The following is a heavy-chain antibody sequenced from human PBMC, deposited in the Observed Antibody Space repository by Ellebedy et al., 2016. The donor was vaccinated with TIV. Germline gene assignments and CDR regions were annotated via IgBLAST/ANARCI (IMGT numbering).Heavy chain of an antibody. CDR1: GFSFSDYC. CDR3: AGGSYYFDS. J-gene: IGHJ4*02. V-gene: IGHV3-11*01. CDR2: FRGRGGII. Sequence: GESLKISXAASGFSFSDYCMNWVRQVPGKRLEWISYFRGRGGIISYADSVKGRFTIFRDNAQDTLFLYMSSLRAEDSAVYYCAGGSYYFDSWGQGTLVTVSS.